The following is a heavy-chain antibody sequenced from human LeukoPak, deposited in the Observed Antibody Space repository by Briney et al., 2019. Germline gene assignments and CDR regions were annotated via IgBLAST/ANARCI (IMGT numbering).Heavy chain of an antibody. CDR3: ARGWGGTTTDPYDSTGYYYAFDF. CDR1: GGSFSGYY. D-gene: IGHD3-22*01. V-gene: IGHV4-59*10. J-gene: IGHJ4*02. Sequence: SETLSLTCAVYGGSFSGYYWSWIRQPAGKGLEWIGRIYTSGSTNYNPSLKSRVTISVDTSKNQFSLKLSSVTAADTAVYYCARGWGGTTTDPYDSTGYYYAFDFWGQGTLVTVSS. CDR2: IYTSGST.